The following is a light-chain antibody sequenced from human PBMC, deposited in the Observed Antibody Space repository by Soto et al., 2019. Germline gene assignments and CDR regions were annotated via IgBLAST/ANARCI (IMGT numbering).Light chain of an antibody. CDR3: GTWDSSLSAYV. V-gene: IGLV1-51*02. J-gene: IGLJ1*01. CDR2: ENN. CDR1: SSNIGNNY. Sequence: LTQPPSVSAAPGQKVTISCSGSSSNIGNNYVSWYQQLPGTAPKLLIYENNKRPSGIPDRFSGSKSGTSATLGITGLQTGDEADYYCGTWDSSLSAYVFGTGTKVTVL.